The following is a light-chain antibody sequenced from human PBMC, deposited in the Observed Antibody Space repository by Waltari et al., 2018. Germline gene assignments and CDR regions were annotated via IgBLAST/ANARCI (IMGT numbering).Light chain of an antibody. CDR3: ALYMGSGIWV. Sequence: QTVVTQEPSLSVSPGGTVTLTCALSSGSLSTTSYATWYQQTPGQAPRTLVYKANARSSCVPDRFSGSLLGNTAALTITGAQADDESDYYCALYMGSGIWVFGGGTRLTVL. J-gene: IGLJ3*02. CDR2: KAN. CDR1: SGSLSTTSY. V-gene: IGLV8-61*01.